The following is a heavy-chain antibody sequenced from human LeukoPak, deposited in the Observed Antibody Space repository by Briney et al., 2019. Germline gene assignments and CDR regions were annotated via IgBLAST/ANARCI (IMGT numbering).Heavy chain of an antibody. V-gene: IGHV4-59*08. CDR2: IYNRGST. Sequence: PSETLSLTCTVSGGSITDYHWSWIRQPPGKGLEYIGYIYNRGSTFYNPSLKSRVTISTDTSKKQFSLKLTSVTAADTAVYYCARRYSTGWSSTSWGQGTLVIVSS. J-gene: IGHJ5*02. CDR1: GGSITDYH. CDR3: ARRYSTGWSSTS. D-gene: IGHD2-2*01.